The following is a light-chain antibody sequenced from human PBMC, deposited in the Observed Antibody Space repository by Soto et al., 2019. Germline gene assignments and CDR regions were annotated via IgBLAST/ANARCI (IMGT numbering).Light chain of an antibody. CDR3: SSYTSSSTSVV. Sequence: QSALTQPASVSGSPGQSITISCTGTSSDVGGYNYVSWYQQHPGKAPKLMIYEVSNRPSGVSNRFSGSMSGNTASLTISGLQAEDEADYYCSSYTSSSTSVVFGGGTKLTVL. V-gene: IGLV2-14*01. CDR1: SSDVGGYNY. CDR2: EVS. J-gene: IGLJ2*01.